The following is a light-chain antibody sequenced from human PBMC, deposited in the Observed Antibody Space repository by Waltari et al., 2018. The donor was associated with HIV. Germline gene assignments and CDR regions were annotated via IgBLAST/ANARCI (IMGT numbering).Light chain of an antibody. J-gene: IGLJ1*01. CDR3: AAWDDSLNASYV. Sequence: QSVLTQPPSASGTPGQRVTISCSGSSSNIGSKTVHWDQQLPGTAPKLLIYSNNQRPSGVPDRFSGSKSGTSASLAISGLQSEDEADYYCAAWDDSLNASYVFGTGTKVTVL. CDR1: SSNIGSKT. CDR2: SNN. V-gene: IGLV1-44*01.